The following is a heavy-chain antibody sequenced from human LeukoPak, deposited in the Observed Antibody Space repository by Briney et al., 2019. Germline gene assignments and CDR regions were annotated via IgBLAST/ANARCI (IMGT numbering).Heavy chain of an antibody. Sequence: GGSLRLSCAASGFTFSSYSMNWVRQAPGKGLEWVSSISSSSSYIYYADSVKGRFTISRDNAKNSLYLQMNSLRAEDTAVYYCARDPLYYYDSSGSSFDYWGQGTLVTVSS. D-gene: IGHD3-22*01. V-gene: IGHV3-21*01. CDR1: GFTFSSYS. CDR2: ISSSSSYI. CDR3: ARDPLYYYDSSGSSFDY. J-gene: IGHJ4*02.